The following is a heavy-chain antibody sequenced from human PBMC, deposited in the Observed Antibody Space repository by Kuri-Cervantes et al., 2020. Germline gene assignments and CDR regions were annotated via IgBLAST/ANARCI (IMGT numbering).Heavy chain of an antibody. V-gene: IGHV1-69*06. CDR2: IIPIFGTA. J-gene: IGHJ4*02. Sequence: SVKISCKASGGTFSSYAISRVRQAPGQGLEWMGGIIPIFGTANYAQKFQGRVTITADKSTSTAYMELSSLRSEDTAVYYCARATSGSYSLHFDYWGQGTLVTVSS. D-gene: IGHD1-26*01. CDR3: ARATSGSYSLHFDY. CDR1: GGTFSSYA.